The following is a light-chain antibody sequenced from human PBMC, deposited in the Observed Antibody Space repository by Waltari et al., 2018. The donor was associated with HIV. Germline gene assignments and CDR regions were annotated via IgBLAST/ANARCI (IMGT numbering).Light chain of an antibody. V-gene: IGLV2-8*01. CDR1: STDIGRYDS. Sequence: QSALTQPPSASGSPGQSVTISCTRTSTDIGRYDSVSWYQQHPCKAPQLIIYEINERPSGVPGRSSGTKSGNAATLAVSGLQADDEADYYCSSYAGSGNWVFGGGTTVTVL. J-gene: IGLJ3*02. CDR2: EIN. CDR3: SSYAGSGNWV.